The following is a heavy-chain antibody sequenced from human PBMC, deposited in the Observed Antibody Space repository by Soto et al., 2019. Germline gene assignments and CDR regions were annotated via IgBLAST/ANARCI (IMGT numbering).Heavy chain of an antibody. J-gene: IGHJ4*02. D-gene: IGHD6-13*01. CDR3: ARAAMGGSSWPFDY. CDR1: GGSISSSNW. CDR2: IYHSGST. V-gene: IGHV4-4*02. Sequence: QVQLQESGPGLVKPSGTLSLTCAVSGGSISSSNWWSWVRQPPGKGLEWIGEIYHSGSTNYNPSLKSRVTISVDKSKNHFTLKLNSVTAADTAVYYWARAAMGGSSWPFDYWGQGTLVTVSS.